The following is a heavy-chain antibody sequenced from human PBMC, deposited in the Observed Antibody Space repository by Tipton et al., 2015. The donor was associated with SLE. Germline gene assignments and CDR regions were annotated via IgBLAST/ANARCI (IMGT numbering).Heavy chain of an antibody. CDR1: GGSISSYY. CDR2: IYYSGST. CDR3: ARDYYGSGFDAFDI. V-gene: IGHV4-59*01. D-gene: IGHD3-10*01. Sequence: NPSLTCTVSGGSISSYYWSWIRQPPGRGLEWIGYIYYSGSTNYNPSLKSRVTISVDTSKNQFSLKLSSVTAADTAVYYCARDYYGSGFDAFDIWGQGTMVTVSS. J-gene: IGHJ3*02.